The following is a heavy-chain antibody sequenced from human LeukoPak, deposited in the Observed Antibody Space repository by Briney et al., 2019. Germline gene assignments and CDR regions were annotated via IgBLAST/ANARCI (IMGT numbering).Heavy chain of an antibody. Sequence: GGSLRLSCAASGFTFSSYAMHWVRQAPGKGLEWVVVISYDGSNKYYADSVKGRFTISRDNSKNTLYLQMNSLRAEDTAVYYCARVSTPYYFDYWGQGTLVTVSS. CDR1: GFTFSSYA. CDR3: ARVSTPYYFDY. CDR2: ISYDGSNK. V-gene: IGHV3-30-3*01. J-gene: IGHJ4*02. D-gene: IGHD4-4*01.